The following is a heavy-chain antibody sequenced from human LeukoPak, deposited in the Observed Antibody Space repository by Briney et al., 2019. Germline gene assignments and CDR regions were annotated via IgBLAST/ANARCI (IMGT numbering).Heavy chain of an antibody. CDR3: AKDPYGDYYYYGMDV. V-gene: IGHV3-9*01. J-gene: IGHJ6*02. CDR2: ISWNSGSI. Sequence: PGGSLRLSCAASGFTFDDYAMHWVRQAPGKGLEWVSGISWNSGSIGYADSVKGRLTISRDNAKNSLYLQMNSLRAEDTALYYCAKDPYGDYYYYGMDVWGQGTTVTVSS. CDR1: GFTFDDYA. D-gene: IGHD4-17*01.